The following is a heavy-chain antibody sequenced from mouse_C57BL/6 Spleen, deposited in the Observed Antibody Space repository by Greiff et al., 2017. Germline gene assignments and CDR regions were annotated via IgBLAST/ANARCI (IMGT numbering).Heavy chain of an antibody. V-gene: IGHV14-2*01. Sequence: VKLQQSGAELVKPGASVKLSCTASGFNIKDYYMHWVKQRTEQGLEWIGRIDTEDGDTKYAHKFQGKATISADNSTNTACLQLSSLTSEDTAVYYCARDLLRYDCYFDVWGTGTTVTVSS. D-gene: IGHD1-1*01. J-gene: IGHJ1*03. CDR2: IDTEDGDT. CDR3: ARDLLRYDCYFDV. CDR1: GFNIKDYY.